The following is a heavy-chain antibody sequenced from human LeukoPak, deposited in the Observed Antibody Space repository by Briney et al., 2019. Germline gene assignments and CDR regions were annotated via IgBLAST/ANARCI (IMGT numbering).Heavy chain of an antibody. CDR2: ISAYNGNT. CDR1: GYTFTSYG. CDR3: ARAIPELGYCSSTSCKTPMPYYYYGMDV. Sequence: ASVKVSCKASGYTFTSYGISWVRQAPGQGLELTGWISAYNGNTNYSQKLQGRVTMTTDTSTSTAYMELRSLRSDDTAVYYCARAIPELGYCSSTSCKTPMPYYYYGMDVWGQGTTVTVSS. V-gene: IGHV1-18*01. J-gene: IGHJ6*02. D-gene: IGHD2-2*01.